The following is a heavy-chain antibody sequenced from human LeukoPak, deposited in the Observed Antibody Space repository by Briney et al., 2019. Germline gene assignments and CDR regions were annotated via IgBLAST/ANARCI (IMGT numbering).Heavy chain of an antibody. CDR3: ARFGDDYGDF. CDR2: IYYSGST. V-gene: IGHV4-39*01. CDR1: GGSISSSSYY. J-gene: IGHJ4*02. Sequence: PSETLSLTCTVSGGSISSSSYYWGWIRQPPGKGLEWIGSIYYSGSTYYNPSLKSRVTVSVDTSKNQFSLKLSSVTAADTAVYYCARFGDDYGDFWGQGTLVTVSS. D-gene: IGHD5-24*01.